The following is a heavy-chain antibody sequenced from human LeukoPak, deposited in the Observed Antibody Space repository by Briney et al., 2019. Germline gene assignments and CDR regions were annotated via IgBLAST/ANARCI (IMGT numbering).Heavy chain of an antibody. CDR3: ARGSINYNSGGYYDNPPLDY. Sequence: ASVKVSCKASGYTFTSYYMSWVRQAPGQGLEWMGMINPNGGNTNYAQKFQGRVTVTRDTSTSTVYMELSSLRSEDTAVYYCARGSINYNSGGYYDNPPLDYWGQGTLVTVSS. D-gene: IGHD3-22*01. J-gene: IGHJ4*02. V-gene: IGHV1-46*01. CDR2: INPNGGNT. CDR1: GYTFTSYY.